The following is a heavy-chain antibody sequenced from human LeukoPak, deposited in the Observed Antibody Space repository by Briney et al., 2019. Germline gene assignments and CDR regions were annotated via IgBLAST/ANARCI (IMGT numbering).Heavy chain of an antibody. J-gene: IGHJ4*02. CDR3: ARTLVSQLTDY. CDR1: GGSISSGGYY. V-gene: IGHV4-31*03. CDR2: IYYSGST. D-gene: IGHD3-9*01. Sequence: PSETLSLTCTVSGGSISSGGYYWSWIRQHPGKGLEWIGCIYYSGSTYYNPSLKSRVTISVDTSKNQFSLKLSSVTAADTAVYYCARTLVSQLTDYWGQGTLATVSS.